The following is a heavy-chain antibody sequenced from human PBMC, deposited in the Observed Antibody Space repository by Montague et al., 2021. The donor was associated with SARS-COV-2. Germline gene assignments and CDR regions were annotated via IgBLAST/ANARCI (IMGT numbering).Heavy chain of an antibody. V-gene: IGHV4-59*01. Sequence: SETLPLTCTVSGGSISSYYWSWIRQPPGKGLEWIGYIYYSGSTNYNPSLKSRVTISVDTSKNQFSLRLSSVTAADTAVYYCARDLPPSRPRNPVWGQGTLVTVSS. CDR1: GGSISSYY. J-gene: IGHJ4*02. D-gene: IGHD2/OR15-2a*01. CDR2: IYYSGST. CDR3: ARDLPPSRPRNPV.